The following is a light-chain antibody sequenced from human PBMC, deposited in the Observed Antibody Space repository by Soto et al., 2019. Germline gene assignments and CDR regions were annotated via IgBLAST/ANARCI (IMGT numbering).Light chain of an antibody. CDR3: QQYYSSVT. CDR1: QTVFHTSYNKDF. V-gene: IGKV4-1*01. CDR2: WAS. Sequence: DIVMTQSPDSLSESLGERATINCKSSQTVFHTSYNKDFLAWYQQKAGQPPKLLFYWASTRESGVPARFSGGGSGTDFSLTISSLQPEDVAVYYCQQYYSSVTFGQGTKLEIK. J-gene: IGKJ2*01.